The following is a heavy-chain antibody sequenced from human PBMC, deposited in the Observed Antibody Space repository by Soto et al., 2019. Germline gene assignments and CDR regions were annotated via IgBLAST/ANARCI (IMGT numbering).Heavy chain of an antibody. Sequence: QVHLVQSGAEVKKPGSSVKVSCKASGGAFTSYSFHWVRQAPGQGLEWMGGIIPMSGTTNYALKFQGRVTMTADVPTNTADIGLRSLRSEDTAIYYCARDNTGLDYWGQGTLVTVSS. CDR3: ARDNTGLDY. CDR2: IIPMSGTT. D-gene: IGHD1-1*01. V-gene: IGHV1-69*12. J-gene: IGHJ4*02. CDR1: GGAFTSYS.